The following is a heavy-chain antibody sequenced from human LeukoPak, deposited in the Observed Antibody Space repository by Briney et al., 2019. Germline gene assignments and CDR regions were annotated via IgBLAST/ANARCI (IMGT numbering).Heavy chain of an antibody. CDR3: ARFFRGYCSGGSCYYFDY. V-gene: IGHV4-34*01. J-gene: IGHJ4*02. CDR2: INHSGST. CDR1: GGSFSGYY. D-gene: IGHD2-15*01. Sequence: SETLSLTCAVYGGSFSGYYWSWIRQPPGKGLEWIGEINHSGSTNYNPSLKSRVTISVDTSKNQFSLKLSSVTAADTAEYYCARFFRGYCSGGSCYYFDYWGQGALVTVSS.